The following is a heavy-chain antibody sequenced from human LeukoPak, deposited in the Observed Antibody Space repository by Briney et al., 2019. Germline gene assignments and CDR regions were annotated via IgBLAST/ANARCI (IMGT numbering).Heavy chain of an antibody. V-gene: IGHV1-69*13. CDR3: ALLATTVVTRFDY. D-gene: IGHD4-23*01. CDR1: GYTFTGYY. Sequence: SVKVSCKASGYTFTGYYMHWVRQAPGQGLEWMGGIIPIFGTTNYAQKLQGRVTITADESTSTAYMELSSLRSEDTAVYYCALLATTVVTRFDYWGQGTLVTVSS. CDR2: IIPIFGTT. J-gene: IGHJ4*02.